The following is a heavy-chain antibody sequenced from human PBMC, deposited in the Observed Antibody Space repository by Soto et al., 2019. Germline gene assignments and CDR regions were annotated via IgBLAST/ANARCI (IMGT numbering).Heavy chain of an antibody. CDR3: AHRSGGFSGYDHDY. V-gene: IGHV2-5*01. J-gene: IGHJ4*02. CDR1: GFSLTTSGVG. CDR2: IYWYDDK. Sequence: QITLKESGPTLVKPTQTLTLTCTFSGFSLTTSGVGVGWIRQPPGKALEWLALIYWYDDKRYSPALTRRLTITKATSKNLLVLTTTNMHPNDTATYFCAHRSGGFSGYDHDYWGQGTMVTVSS. D-gene: IGHD5-12*01.